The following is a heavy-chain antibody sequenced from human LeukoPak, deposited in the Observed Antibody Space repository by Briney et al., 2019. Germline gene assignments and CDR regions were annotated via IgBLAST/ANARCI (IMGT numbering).Heavy chain of an antibody. V-gene: IGHV3-74*01. D-gene: IGHD5-18*01. Sequence: PGGSLRLSCETAGFTFSSYVMHWVRRTPGKGLVWVSRISHDGIISYADSVKGRFTISRDNAENSLYLQMNSLRVEDTAFYYCARDLAYSRLDYWGQGMLVTVSS. CDR3: ARDLAYSRLDY. CDR2: ISHDGII. CDR1: GFTFSSYV. J-gene: IGHJ4*02.